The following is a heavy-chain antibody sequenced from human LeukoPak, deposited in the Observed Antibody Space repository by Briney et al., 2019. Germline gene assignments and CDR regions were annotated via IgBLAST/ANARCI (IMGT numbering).Heavy chain of an antibody. J-gene: IGHJ6*02. Sequence: ASVKVSCKTSGYTVTSYYMHWVRQAPGQGLEWMAILNPSGGSSNYAQKFQGRATLTRATSTGTVYMELSSLRSEDTAVYYCASVYKHGMDVWGQGTTVIVSS. D-gene: IGHD5-24*01. CDR2: LNPSGGSS. V-gene: IGHV1-46*01. CDR1: GYTVTSYY. CDR3: ASVYKHGMDV.